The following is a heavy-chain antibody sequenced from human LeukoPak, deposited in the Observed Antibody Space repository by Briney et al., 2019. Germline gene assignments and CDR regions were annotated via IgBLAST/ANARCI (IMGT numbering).Heavy chain of an antibody. Sequence: SETLSLTCTVSGGSISSGDYYWSWIRQPPGKGLEWIGYIYYSGSTYDNPSLKSRITMSVDTSKNQFSLKLTSVTAADTAVYYCAREAGAYYYFDYWGQGTLVTVFS. CDR1: GGSISSGDYY. J-gene: IGHJ4*02. CDR3: AREAGAYYYFDY. D-gene: IGHD3-10*01. V-gene: IGHV4-30-4*01. CDR2: IYYSGST.